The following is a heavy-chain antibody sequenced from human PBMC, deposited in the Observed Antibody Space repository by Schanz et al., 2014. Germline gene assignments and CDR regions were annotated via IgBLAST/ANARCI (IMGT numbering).Heavy chain of an antibody. CDR3: ARHGGIPYYPMDV. Sequence: QVQLQESGPGVVKPSQTLSLTCTVSGGSINSDAFYWTWIRQHPGKGLEWVGYIYYSGGTYYSPSLKSRVSISLDTSKNQFSLNLSSVTAADTAVYYCARHGGIPYYPMDVWGNGTTVTVSS. V-gene: IGHV4-31*03. CDR2: IYYSGGT. J-gene: IGHJ6*04. D-gene: IGHD3-16*01. CDR1: GGSINSDAFY.